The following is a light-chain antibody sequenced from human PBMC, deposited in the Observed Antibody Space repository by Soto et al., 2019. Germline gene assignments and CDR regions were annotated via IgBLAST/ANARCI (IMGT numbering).Light chain of an antibody. Sequence: QSVLTQPASVSGSPGQSITISCTGTTSDVGNYNLVSWYQHHPGKAPKLIIYDVSERPSGVSNRFSASKSGNTASLTISGLQAEDEADYYCCSYAGPHTRYVSGTGTKVTVL. CDR3: CSYAGPHTRYV. J-gene: IGLJ1*01. V-gene: IGLV2-23*02. CDR1: TSDVGNYNL. CDR2: DVS.